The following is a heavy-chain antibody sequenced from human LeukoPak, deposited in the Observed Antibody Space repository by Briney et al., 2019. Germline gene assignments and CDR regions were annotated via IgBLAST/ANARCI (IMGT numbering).Heavy chain of an antibody. CDR2: INPYNGNT. J-gene: IGHJ4*02. V-gene: IGHV1-18*01. CDR1: GYTFTNYG. Sequence: GASVKVSCKASGYTFTNYGINWVRQAPGQGLEWMGQINPYNGNTNYPQRLQGRVTTTTDTSTSTSFMELRSLTSDDTAIYYCARVSGSSISSRSLLYWGQGTLVTVSS. D-gene: IGHD6-13*01. CDR3: ARVSGSSISSRSLLY.